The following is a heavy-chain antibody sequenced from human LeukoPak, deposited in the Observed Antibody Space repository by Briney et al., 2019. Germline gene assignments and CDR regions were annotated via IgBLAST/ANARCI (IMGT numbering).Heavy chain of an antibody. CDR1: GYTFTSHY. CDR2: INPSGGST. J-gene: IGHJ4*02. V-gene: IGHV1-46*01. Sequence: ASVKVSCKASGYTFTSHYMHWVRQAPGQGLEWMGIINPSGGSTSYAQKFQGRVTMTRDMSTSTVYMELSSLRSEDTAVYYCARSSDDSSGYYSSYFDYWGQGTLATVSS. D-gene: IGHD3-22*01. CDR3: ARSSDDSSGYYSSYFDY.